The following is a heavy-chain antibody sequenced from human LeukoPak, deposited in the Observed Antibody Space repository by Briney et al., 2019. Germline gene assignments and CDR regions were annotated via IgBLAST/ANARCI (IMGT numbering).Heavy chain of an antibody. J-gene: IGHJ6*02. CDR1: GYTFTSYY. Sequence: ASVKVSCKASGYTFTSYYMHWVRQAPGQGLEWMGIINPSGGSTSYAQKFQGRVTMTRDTSTSTVYMELSSLRSEDTAVYYCARGGGGPQYYYGSGSYLVKSYGMDVWGQGTTVTVSS. D-gene: IGHD3-10*01. V-gene: IGHV1-46*01. CDR3: ARGGGGPQYYYGSGSYLVKSYGMDV. CDR2: INPSGGST.